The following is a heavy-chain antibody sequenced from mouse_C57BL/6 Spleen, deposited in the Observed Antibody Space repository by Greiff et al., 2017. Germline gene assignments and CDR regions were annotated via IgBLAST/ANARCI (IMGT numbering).Heavy chain of an antibody. Sequence: QVQLQQPGAELVRPGTSVKLSCKASGYTFTSYWMHWVKQRPGQGLEWIGVIDPSDSYTNYNQKFKGKATLTVDTSSSTAYMQLSSLTSEESAVYYCERAGITTVEATDYCDYWGKGTTLTVSS. J-gene: IGHJ2*01. CDR2: IDPSDSYT. CDR3: ERAGITTVEATDYCDY. D-gene: IGHD1-1*01. CDR1: GYTFTSYW. V-gene: IGHV1-59*01.